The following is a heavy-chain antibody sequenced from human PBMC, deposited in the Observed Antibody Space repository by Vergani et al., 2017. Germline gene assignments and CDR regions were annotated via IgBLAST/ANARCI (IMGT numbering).Heavy chain of an antibody. CDR3: TTDYGSGVYGSGSYYYYMDV. V-gene: IGHV3-9*01. CDR2: ISWNSGSI. J-gene: IGHJ6*03. D-gene: IGHD3-10*01. Sequence: EVQLVESGGGLVQPGRSLRLSCAASGFTFDDYAMHWVRQAPGKGLEWVSGISWNSGSIGYADSVKGRFTISRDNAKNSLYLQMNSLKTEDTAVYYCTTDYGSGVYGSGSYYYYMDVWGKGTTVTVSS. CDR1: GFTFDDYA.